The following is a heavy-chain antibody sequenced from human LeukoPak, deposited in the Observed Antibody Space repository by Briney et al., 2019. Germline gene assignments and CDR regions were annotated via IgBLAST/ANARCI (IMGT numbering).Heavy chain of an antibody. CDR1: GFTFTSSA. V-gene: IGHV1-58*01. D-gene: IGHD3-22*01. CDR2: IVVGSGNT. J-gene: IGHJ3*02. Sequence: SVKVSCKASGFTFTSSAVQWVRQARGQRLEWIGWIVVGSGNTNHAQKFQERVTITRDMSTSTAYMELSSLRSEDTAVYYCARVGDPMIGKDARIDIWGQGTMVTVSS. CDR3: ARVGDPMIGKDARIDI.